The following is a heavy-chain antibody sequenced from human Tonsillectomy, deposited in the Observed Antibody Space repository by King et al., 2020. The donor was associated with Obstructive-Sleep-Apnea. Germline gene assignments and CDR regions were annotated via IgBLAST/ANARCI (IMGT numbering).Heavy chain of an antibody. J-gene: IGHJ3*02. CDR2: IFHSGSA. CDR1: GYSISTGYY. CDR3: AREKISDAFDI. V-gene: IGHV4-38-2*02. Sequence: QLQESGPGLVKPSETLSLTCTVSGYSISTGYYWGWIRQPPGKGLGWIGSIFHSGSANYNPSLKSRLTISVDTLQNQFSLKLSSVTASDPAVYYCAREKISDAFDIWGQGTMITVSS.